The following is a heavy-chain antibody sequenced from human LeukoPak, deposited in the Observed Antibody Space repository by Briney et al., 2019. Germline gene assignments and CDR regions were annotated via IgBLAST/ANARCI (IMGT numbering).Heavy chain of an antibody. CDR2: FDPEDGET. V-gene: IGHV1-24*01. CDR1: GYTLTELS. Sequence: ASVKVSCKVSGYTLTELSMHWVRQAPGKGLEWMGGFDPEDGETIYAQKFQGRVTMTEDTSTDTAYMELSSLRSEDTAAYYCATVPEYYYDSSGFYGPFDYWGQGTLVTVSS. CDR3: ATVPEYYYDSSGFYGPFDY. D-gene: IGHD3-22*01. J-gene: IGHJ4*02.